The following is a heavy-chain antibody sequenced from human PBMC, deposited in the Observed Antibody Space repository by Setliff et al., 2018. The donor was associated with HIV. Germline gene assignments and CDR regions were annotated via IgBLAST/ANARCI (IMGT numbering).Heavy chain of an antibody. CDR3: ARSFTYNFWSGLAGDAFDI. J-gene: IGHJ3*02. CDR1: GSSISNGYY. Sequence: SETLSLTCAVSGSSISNGYYWGWIRQPPGKGLEWIGSIYHSGSTYYNPSLKSRVTMSVDTSKNQFSLKLSSVTAADTAVYYCARSFTYNFWSGLAGDAFDIWGQGTMVTVSS. D-gene: IGHD3-3*01. V-gene: IGHV4-38-2*01. CDR2: IYHSGST.